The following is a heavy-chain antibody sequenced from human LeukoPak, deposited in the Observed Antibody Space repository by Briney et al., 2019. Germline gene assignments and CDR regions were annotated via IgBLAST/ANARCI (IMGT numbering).Heavy chain of an antibody. D-gene: IGHD4-17*01. J-gene: IGHJ6*02. V-gene: IGHV3-23*01. CDR2: MSGSGGST. Sequence: GGSLRLSCAASGFTFSSYAMSWVRQAPGKGLEWVSSMSGSGGSTYYADSVKGRFTISRDDSKNTLYPQMNSLRAEDTAVYYCARVRYGELDVWGQGTTVTVSS. CDR3: ARVRYGELDV. CDR1: GFTFSSYA.